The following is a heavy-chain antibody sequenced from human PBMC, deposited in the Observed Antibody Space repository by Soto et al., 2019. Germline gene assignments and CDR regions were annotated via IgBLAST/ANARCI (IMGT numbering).Heavy chain of an antibody. V-gene: IGHV1-69*01. CDR2: IIPIFGTA. D-gene: IGHD1-1*01. Sequence: QVQLVQSGAEVKKPGSSVKVSCKASGGTFSSYAISWVRQAPGQGLEWMGGIIPIFGTANYAQKFQGRVTNTADEHTSTAYMEPSSLRSEDTAVYYCARGSEIATTPGGHWPYYYGMDVWGQGTTVTVSS. CDR3: ARGSEIATTPGGHWPYYYGMDV. J-gene: IGHJ6*02. CDR1: GGTFSSYA.